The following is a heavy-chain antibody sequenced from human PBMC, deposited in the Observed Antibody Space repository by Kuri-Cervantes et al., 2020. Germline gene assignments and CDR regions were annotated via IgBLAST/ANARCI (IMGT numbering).Heavy chain of an antibody. D-gene: IGHD4-17*01. CDR2: INPNSGGT. Sequence: ASVKVSCKASGYTFTGYYMHWVRQAPGQGLEWMGWINPNSGGTNYAQKFQGRVTITRDTSASTAYMELSSLRSEDTAVYYCARNEVTTWSDAFDIWGQGTMVTVSS. J-gene: IGHJ3*02. V-gene: IGHV1-2*02. CDR3: ARNEVTTWSDAFDI. CDR1: GYTFTGYY.